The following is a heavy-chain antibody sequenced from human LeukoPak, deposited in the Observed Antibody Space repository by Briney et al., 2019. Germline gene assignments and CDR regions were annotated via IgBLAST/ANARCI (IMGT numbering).Heavy chain of an antibody. CDR1: GGTFSSYA. Sequence: ASVKVSCKASGGTFSSYAISWVRQAPGQGLEWMGGIIPIFGTANYAQKFQGGVTITTDESTSTAYMELSTLRSEDTAVYYYATSRDGYNGEDYWGQGTLVTVSS. CDR2: IIPIFGTA. CDR3: ATSRDGYNGEDY. J-gene: IGHJ4*02. D-gene: IGHD5-24*01. V-gene: IGHV1-69*05.